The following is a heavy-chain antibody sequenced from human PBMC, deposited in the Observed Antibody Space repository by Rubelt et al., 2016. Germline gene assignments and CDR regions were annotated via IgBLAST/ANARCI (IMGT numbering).Heavy chain of an antibody. D-gene: IGHD3-3*01. CDR3: ARLYYDCWSGYYTYYMDV. V-gene: IGHV4-59*12. J-gene: IGHJ6*03. CDR1: GGSISSYY. CDR2: IYYSGST. Sequence: QVQLQESGPGLVKPSETLSLTCTVSGGSISSYYWSWIRQPPGKGLEWIGYIYYSGSTNYNPSLKSRVTISVDTSKNQFTLKLSLVTAADTAVYYCARLYYDCWSGYYTYYMDVWGKGTTVTVSS.